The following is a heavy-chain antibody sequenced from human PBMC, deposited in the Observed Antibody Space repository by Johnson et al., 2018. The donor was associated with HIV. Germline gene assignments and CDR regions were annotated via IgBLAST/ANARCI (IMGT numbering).Heavy chain of an antibody. CDR2: ISFDGYNK. D-gene: IGHD4-23*01. CDR3: ARDRGWGYVGGNSWNAFDI. Sequence: QMLLVESGGGVVQPGRSLRLSCAASGFTFSSYSVHWVRQAPGKGLEWVAVISFDGYNKYYADSVKGRLTVSRDNFKNTLHLQMNSLRGEDTAVYYCARDRGWGYVGGNSWNAFDIWGQGTMVTVSS. CDR1: GFTFSSYS. V-gene: IGHV3-30-3*01. J-gene: IGHJ3*02.